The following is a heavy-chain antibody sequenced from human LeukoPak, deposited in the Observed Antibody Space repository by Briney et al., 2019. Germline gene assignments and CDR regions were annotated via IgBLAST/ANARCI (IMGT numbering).Heavy chain of an antibody. D-gene: IGHD2-8*01. CDR3: AKVESLLMVDY. J-gene: IGHJ4*02. CDR2: IRYDGSNK. Sequence: GGSLRLSCAASGFTFNDYGMHWVAQPPAKGLGCVAFIRYDGSNKFYADSVKGRFTISRDNSKNTLYLQMNNLRAEDTAVYYCAKVESLLMVDYWGQGTLVTVSS. CDR1: GFTFNDYG. V-gene: IGHV3-30*02.